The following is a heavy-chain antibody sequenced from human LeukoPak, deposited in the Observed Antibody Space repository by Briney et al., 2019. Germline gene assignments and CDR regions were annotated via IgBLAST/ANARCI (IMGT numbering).Heavy chain of an antibody. J-gene: IGHJ4*02. CDR3: AKELGRYGGNLWPDY. D-gene: IGHD4-23*01. CDR1: GFTFSSYG. CDR2: ISYDGSNK. V-gene: IGHV3-30*18. Sequence: GGSLRLSCAASGFTFSSYGIHWVRQAPGKGLEWVAAISYDGSNKYYTDSVKGRFTISRDNSKNTLYLQMNSLRAEDTAVYYCAKELGRYGGNLWPDYWGQGTLVTVSS.